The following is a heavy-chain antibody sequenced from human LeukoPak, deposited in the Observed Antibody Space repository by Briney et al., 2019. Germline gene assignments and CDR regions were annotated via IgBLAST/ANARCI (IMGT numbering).Heavy chain of an antibody. V-gene: IGHV3-33*01. Sequence: PGRSLRLSCAASGFTFSSYGMHWVRQAPGKGLEWVAVIWYDGSNKYYADSVKGRFTISRDNSKNTLYLQMNSLRAEDTAVYYCATLYSSSSIDPNWFDPWGQGTLVTVSS. CDR3: ATLYSSSSIDPNWFDP. CDR1: GFTFSSYG. CDR2: IWYDGSNK. J-gene: IGHJ5*02. D-gene: IGHD6-6*01.